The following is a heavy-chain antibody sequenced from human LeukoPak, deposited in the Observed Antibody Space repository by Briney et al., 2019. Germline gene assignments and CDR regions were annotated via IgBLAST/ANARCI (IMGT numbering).Heavy chain of an antibody. CDR1: GFTFRNYG. Sequence: PGGSLRLSCAASGFTFRNYGMHWVRLVPGKGLEWVAVIWYDGSNKYYADSVKGRFTISRDNSKNTLYLQINSLRAEDTAVYYCATARDSNSNRGLYMDVWGKGTTVTVSS. J-gene: IGHJ6*03. CDR2: IWYDGSNK. D-gene: IGHD4-11*01. V-gene: IGHV3-33*01. CDR3: ATARDSNSNRGLYMDV.